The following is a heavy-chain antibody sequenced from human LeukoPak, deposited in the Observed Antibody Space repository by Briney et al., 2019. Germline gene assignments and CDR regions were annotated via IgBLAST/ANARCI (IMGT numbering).Heavy chain of an antibody. CDR3: ARFPIRGSSSDY. J-gene: IGHJ4*02. CDR1: GFTFSSYA. D-gene: IGHD3-10*01. Sequence: GRSLRLSCAASGFTFSSYAMHWVRQAPGKGLEWAAVISYDGSNKYYADSVKGRFTISRDNSKNTLYLQMNSLRAEDTAVYYCARFPIRGSSSDYWGQGTLVTVSS. CDR2: ISYDGSNK. V-gene: IGHV3-30*04.